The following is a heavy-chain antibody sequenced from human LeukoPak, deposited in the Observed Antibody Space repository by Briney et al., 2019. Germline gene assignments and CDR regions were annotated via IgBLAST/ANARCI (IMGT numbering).Heavy chain of an antibody. CDR1: GYTFTGYY. Sequence: ASVKLSCKASGYTFTGYYMHWVRQAPGQGLEWMGRINPNSGGTNYAQKFQGRDNMTRDTSISTVYMELSRLRSDDTAVYYCARVSGYYYYFDYWGQGTLVNVSS. D-gene: IGHD3-22*01. CDR3: ARVSGYYYYFDY. J-gene: IGHJ4*02. CDR2: INPNSGGT. V-gene: IGHV1-2*06.